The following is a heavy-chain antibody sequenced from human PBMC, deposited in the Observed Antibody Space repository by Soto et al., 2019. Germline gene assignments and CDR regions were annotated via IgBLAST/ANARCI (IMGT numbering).Heavy chain of an antibody. CDR1: GYSFISYW. J-gene: IGHJ6*02. V-gene: IGHV5-51*01. CDR3: ARETYYYDSSGYYGMDV. CDR2: IYPGDSDT. Sequence: GESLKISCKGSGYSFISYWIGWVRQMPGKGLEWMGIIYPGDSDTRYSPSFQGQVTISADKSISTAYLQWSSLKASDTAMYYCARETYYYDSSGYYGMDVWGQGTTVTVSS. D-gene: IGHD3-22*01.